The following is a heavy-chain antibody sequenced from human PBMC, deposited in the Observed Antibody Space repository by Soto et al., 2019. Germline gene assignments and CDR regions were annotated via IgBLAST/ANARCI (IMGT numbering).Heavy chain of an antibody. J-gene: IGHJ4*02. D-gene: IGHD2-15*01. CDR2: IYYSGST. V-gene: IGHV4-30-4*01. Sequence: QVQLQESGPGLVKPSQTLSLTCTVSGGSISSGDYYWSWIRQPPGKGLEWIGYIYYSGSTYYNPSLKSRVTISVDTSKHQFSLKLRSVTAADTAVYYCARVADCSGGRCYFSVDYWGQGTLVTVSS. CDR3: ARVADCSGGRCYFSVDY. CDR1: GGSISSGDYY.